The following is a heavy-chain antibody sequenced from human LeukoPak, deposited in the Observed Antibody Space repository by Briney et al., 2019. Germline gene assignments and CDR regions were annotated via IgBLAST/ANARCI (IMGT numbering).Heavy chain of an antibody. Sequence: SETLSLTCTVSGGSISSSSYYWGWIRQPPGKGLEWIGSIYYSGSTYYNPSLKSRVTISVDTSNNQFSLKLSSVTAADTAVYYCAKWGTYYYDISGPIGAEYFQHWGQGTLVTVSS. V-gene: IGHV4-39*07. CDR2: IYYSGST. D-gene: IGHD3-22*01. CDR3: AKWGTYYYDISGPIGAEYFQH. CDR1: GGSISSSSYY. J-gene: IGHJ1*01.